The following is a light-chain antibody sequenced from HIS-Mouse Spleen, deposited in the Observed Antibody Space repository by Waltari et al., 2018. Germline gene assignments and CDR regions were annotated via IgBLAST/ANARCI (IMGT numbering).Light chain of an antibody. J-gene: IGKJ4*01. Sequence: DIQLTQSPSFLSASVGDRVTITCRASQGISSYLAWYQQKPGKAPKLLIYAASTLQSGVPSRFSGSGSGTEFTLTISSLQPEDFAVYYCQQRSNWPPGLTFGGGTKVEIK. CDR3: QQRSNWPPGLT. V-gene: IGKV1-9*01. CDR1: QGISSY. CDR2: AAS.